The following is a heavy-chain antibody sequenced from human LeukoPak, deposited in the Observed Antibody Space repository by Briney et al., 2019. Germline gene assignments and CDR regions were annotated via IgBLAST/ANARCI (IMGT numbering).Heavy chain of an antibody. Sequence: GGSLRLSCAASGFTFSSYSMNWVRQAPGKGLEWVSYISSSSSTIYYADSVKGRFTISRDNAKNSLYLQMNSLRAEDTAVYYCAGGGHYYDSSGYLFDYWGQGTLVTVSS. J-gene: IGHJ4*02. D-gene: IGHD3-22*01. CDR1: GFTFSSYS. CDR3: AGGGHYYDSSGYLFDY. V-gene: IGHV3-48*04. CDR2: ISSSSSTI.